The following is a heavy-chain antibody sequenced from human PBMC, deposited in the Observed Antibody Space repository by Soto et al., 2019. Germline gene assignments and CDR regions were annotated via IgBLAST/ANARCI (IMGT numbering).Heavy chain of an antibody. CDR3: ARVHCSAGTCLDGLDF. Sequence: SQTLSLTWVISGDSVSSNGACWNWIRQSPSRGLQWLGRIYYRSKWFHDYAASVESRMAINPDTSRNQFSLLLNYVTPEDTAVYYCARVHCSAGTCLDGLDFWGQGTTVTVSS. D-gene: IGHD2-15*01. J-gene: IGHJ6*02. CDR2: IYYRSKWFH. CDR1: GDSVSSNGAC. V-gene: IGHV6-1*01.